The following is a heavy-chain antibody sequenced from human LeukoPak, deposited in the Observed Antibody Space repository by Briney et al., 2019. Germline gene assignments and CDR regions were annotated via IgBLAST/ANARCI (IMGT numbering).Heavy chain of an antibody. CDR3: ARGYLKNYYYYGMDV. V-gene: IGHV3-33*01. Sequence: GGSLRLSCAASGFTFSNSAMHWVRQAPGKGLEWVTVIWNDGSNKYYADSVKGRFTISRDNSKNTLYLQMNSLRAEDTAVYYCARGYLKNYYYYGMDVWGQGTTVTVSS. CDR1: GFTFSNSA. J-gene: IGHJ6*02. D-gene: IGHD1-1*01. CDR2: IWNDGSNK.